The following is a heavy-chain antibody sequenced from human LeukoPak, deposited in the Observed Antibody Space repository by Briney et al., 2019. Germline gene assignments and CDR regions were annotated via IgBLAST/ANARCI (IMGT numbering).Heavy chain of an antibody. V-gene: IGHV4-39*01. CDR2: IYYSGST. Sequence: KPSETLSLTCTVSRGSISSSFYYWGWIRQPPGKGLEWIGSIYYSGSTYYNPSLKRRVTISVDTSKNQFFLRLSSVTAADTAVYYCARGPWSLRSGPYFQHWGQGTLVTVSS. D-gene: IGHD5-12*01. CDR1: RGSISSSFYY. J-gene: IGHJ1*01. CDR3: ARGPWSLRSGPYFQH.